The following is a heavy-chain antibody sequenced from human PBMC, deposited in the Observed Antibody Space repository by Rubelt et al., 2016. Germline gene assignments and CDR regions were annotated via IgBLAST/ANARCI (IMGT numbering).Heavy chain of an antibody. J-gene: IGHJ6*02. D-gene: IGHD6-13*01. V-gene: IGHV4-34*01. Sequence: QVQLQQWGAGLLKPSETLSLTCAVYGGSFSGYYWSWIRQPPGKGLEWIGEINHGGSTNYNPSLKSRVTISVDTSKNQFSLKLSSVPAADTAVYYCARGRRGSSSWLGRDYYGMDVWGQGTTVTVSS. CDR2: INHGGST. CDR3: ARGRRGSSSWLGRDYYGMDV. CDR1: GGSFSGYY.